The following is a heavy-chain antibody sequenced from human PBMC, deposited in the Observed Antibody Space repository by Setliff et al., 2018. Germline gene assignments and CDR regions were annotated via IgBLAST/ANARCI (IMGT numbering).Heavy chain of an antibody. CDR3: ASWDYSSTSYYYYYMDV. Sequence: ASVKVSCKASGYTFTNYGINWVRQAPRQGLEWMGWISTYNGTTNYAQRFQGRVTITTDESTSTAYMELSRLRSEDTAVYYCASWDYSSTSYYYYYMDVWGKGTTVTVSS. D-gene: IGHD6-19*01. J-gene: IGHJ6*03. CDR2: ISTYNGTT. CDR1: GYTFTNYG. V-gene: IGHV1-18*01.